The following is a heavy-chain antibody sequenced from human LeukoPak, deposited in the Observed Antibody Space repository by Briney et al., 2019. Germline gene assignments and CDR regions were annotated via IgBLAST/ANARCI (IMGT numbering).Heavy chain of an antibody. D-gene: IGHD5-18*01. CDR2: ITKFGST. Sequence: ASVKVSCKASGDTFSNYAISWVRLAPGQGLEWMGAITKFGSTNYAHNFVGRVTMTADKSTSTAYMELSSLKSDDTAVYYCARDRSGYGNYFVFWGQGTLVTVSS. CDR3: ARDRSGYGNYFVF. CDR1: GDTFSNYA. J-gene: IGHJ4*02. V-gene: IGHV1-69*06.